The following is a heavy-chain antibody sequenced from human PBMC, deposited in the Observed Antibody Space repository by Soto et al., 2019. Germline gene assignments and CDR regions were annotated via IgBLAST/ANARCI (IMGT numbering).Heavy chain of an antibody. CDR2: IDHNGIT. CDR3: ARMNRGYYYYGMDV. Sequence: PSETRSLTGAVSGDSISRSKWWTWVRQTPGKGLEWIGKIDHNGITNYNPSLESRVTISKDSSQNQLARKLSSVTAAASAVYYYARMNRGYYYYGMDVWGQGTTVTVSS. V-gene: IGHV4-4*02. J-gene: IGHJ6*02. CDR1: GDSISRSKW.